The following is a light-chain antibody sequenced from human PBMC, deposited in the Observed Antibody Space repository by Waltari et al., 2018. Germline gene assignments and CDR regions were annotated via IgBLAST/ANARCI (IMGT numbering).Light chain of an antibody. J-gene: IGKJ2*01. CDR2: AAS. CDR1: QGISSY. V-gene: IGKV1-9*01. CDR3: QQLNSYPGYT. Sequence: DIQLTQSPSFLSASVGDRVTITCRASQGISSYLAWYQQKPGKAPKLLIYAASTLQSGVPSRFSGSGSGTELTLTISSLQPEDFATYYCQQLNSYPGYTFGQGTKLEIK.